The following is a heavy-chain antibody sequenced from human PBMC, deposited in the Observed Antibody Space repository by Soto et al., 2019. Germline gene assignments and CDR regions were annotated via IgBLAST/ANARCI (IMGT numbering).Heavy chain of an antibody. CDR2: ISGYNGDT. Sequence: ASVKVSCKASGYTFTRYGISWVRQAPGQGLEWMGWISGYNGDTKYAQKFQGRVTMTVDTSKTTAYMELRSLTSDDRAVYYCAKNGQPPYYYYGMDVWGQGTTVTVSS. CDR3: AKNGQPPYYYYGMDV. CDR1: GYTFTRYG. V-gene: IGHV1-18*01. D-gene: IGHD2-8*01. J-gene: IGHJ6*02.